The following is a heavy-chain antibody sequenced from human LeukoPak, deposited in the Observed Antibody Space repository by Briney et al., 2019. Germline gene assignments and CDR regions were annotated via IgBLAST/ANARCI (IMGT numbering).Heavy chain of an antibody. CDR3: TRAYCGGDCYFQH. Sequence: PGGSLRLSCTASGFTFGDYAMSWVRQAPGKGLEWVVFIRSKAYGGTTEYAASVEGRFTISRDDSKSIAYLQMNSLNTEDTAVYYCTRAYCGGDCYFQHWGQGTLVTVSS. CDR2: IRSKAYGGTT. J-gene: IGHJ1*01. D-gene: IGHD2-21*02. CDR1: GFTFGDYA. V-gene: IGHV3-49*04.